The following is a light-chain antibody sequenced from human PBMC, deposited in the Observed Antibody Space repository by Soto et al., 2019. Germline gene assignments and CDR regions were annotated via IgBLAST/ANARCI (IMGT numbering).Light chain of an antibody. CDR1: QIISSW. Sequence: DIQMTQSPSTLSASVGDRVTITCRASQIISSWLAWYQQKPGKAPKLLIYDASSLETGVPSRFSGSRSGTEFTLTISSLQPDDFATYYCQQYNSYSPLTFGGGTKVDI. V-gene: IGKV1-5*01. CDR2: DAS. CDR3: QQYNSYSPLT. J-gene: IGKJ4*01.